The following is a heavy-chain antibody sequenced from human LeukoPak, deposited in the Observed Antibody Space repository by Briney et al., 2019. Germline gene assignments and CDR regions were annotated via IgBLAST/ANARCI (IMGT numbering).Heavy chain of an antibody. CDR3: ARDEGSGYYYGY. D-gene: IGHD3-3*01. V-gene: IGHV4-34*01. CDR1: GGSFSGYY. CDR2: INHSGST. J-gene: IGHJ4*02. Sequence: SEALSLTCAVYGGSFSGYYWSWIRQPPGKGLEWIGEINHSGSTNYNPSLKSRVTISVDTSKNQFSLKLSSVTAADTAVYYCARDEGSGYYYGYWGQGTLVTFST.